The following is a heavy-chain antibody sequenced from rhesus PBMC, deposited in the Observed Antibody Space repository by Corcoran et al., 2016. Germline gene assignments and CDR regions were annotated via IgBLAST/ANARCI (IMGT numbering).Heavy chain of an antibody. J-gene: IGHJ2*01. D-gene: IGHD1-44*01. CDR3: ARGGRREWYFDL. CDR1: GGSASSSN. V-gene: IGHV4S11*01. Sequence: QVQLQESGPGLVKPSETLSITCAVPGGSASSSNGWSWIRQPPGTGREWIGDIYCSGSSTNYNPSLKSRVTLSVDTSKNQLSLKLSSVTTADTAVYYCARGGRREWYFDLWGPGTPITISS. CDR2: IYCSGSST.